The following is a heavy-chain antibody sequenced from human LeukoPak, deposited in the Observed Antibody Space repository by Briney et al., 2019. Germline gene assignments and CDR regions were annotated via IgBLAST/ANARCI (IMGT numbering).Heavy chain of an antibody. J-gene: IGHJ4*02. CDR3: TRGNYYDSSGAYYFGY. D-gene: IGHD3-22*01. CDR1: GFTFGDYG. V-gene: IGHV3-49*04. CDR2: IRSKAYGGTT. Sequence: PGRSLRLSCTASGFTFGDYGMSWVRQAPGKGLEWVGFIRSKAYGGTTEYAASVKGRFTISRDDSKSIAYLQMNSLKTEDTAVYYCTRGNYYDSSGAYYFGYWGQGTLVTVSS.